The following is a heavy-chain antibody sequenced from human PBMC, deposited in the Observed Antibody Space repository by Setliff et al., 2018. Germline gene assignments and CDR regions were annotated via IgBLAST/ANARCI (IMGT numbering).Heavy chain of an antibody. CDR1: GGSISSHY. CDR2: IYYSGST. Sequence: SETLSLTCTVSGGSISSHYWSWIRQPPGKGLEWIGSIYYSGSTNYNPSLKSRVTISVDTSKNQFSLKLSSVTAADTAVYYCAREALLGIGVSRHPDYWGQGTLVTVSS. D-gene: IGHD7-27*01. J-gene: IGHJ4*02. CDR3: AREALLGIGVSRHPDY. V-gene: IGHV4-59*11.